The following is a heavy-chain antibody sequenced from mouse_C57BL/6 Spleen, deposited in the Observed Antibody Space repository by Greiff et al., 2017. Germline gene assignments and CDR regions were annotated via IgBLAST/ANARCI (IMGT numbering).Heavy chain of an antibody. CDR3: ASYTLYYFDY. V-gene: IGHV3-6*01. CDR2: ISYDGSN. Sequence: EVKLLESGPGLVKPSQSLSLTCSVTGYSITSGYYWNWIRQFPGNKLEWMGYISYDGSNNYNPSLKNRISITRDTSKNQFFLKLNSVTTEDTATYYCASYTLYYFDYWGQGTTLTVSS. CDR1: GYSITSGYY. D-gene: IGHD5-1-1*01. J-gene: IGHJ2*01.